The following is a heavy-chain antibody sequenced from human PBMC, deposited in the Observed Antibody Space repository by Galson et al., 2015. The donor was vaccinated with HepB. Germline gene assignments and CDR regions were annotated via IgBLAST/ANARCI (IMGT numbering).Heavy chain of an antibody. D-gene: IGHD2-2*01. CDR1: GFTFSSYW. J-gene: IGHJ6*03. CDR3: ARRNEETVVPAAGGVFYYYDLDV. Sequence: SLRLSCAASGFTFSSYWMHWVRQAPGKGLVWVSRINSDGSNPTYADSVKGRFTISRDNAKNTLYLQINSLRAEDTAVYYCARRNEETVVPAAGGVFYYYDLDVWGKGTTVTVSS. CDR2: INSDGSNP. V-gene: IGHV3-74*01.